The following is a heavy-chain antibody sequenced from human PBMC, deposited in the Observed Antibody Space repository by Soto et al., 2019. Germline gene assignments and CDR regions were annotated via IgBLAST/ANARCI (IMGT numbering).Heavy chain of an antibody. CDR3: ASSPPWVVHYFAY. V-gene: IGHV4-31*03. CDR1: GGSISSGGYY. J-gene: IGHJ4*02. CDR2: IYYSGST. D-gene: IGHD3-16*02. Sequence: SETLSLTCTVSGGSISSGGYYWSWIRQHPGKGLEWIGYIYYSGSTYYNPSLKSRVTISVDTSKNQFSLKLSSVTAADTAVYYCASSPPWVVHYFAYWGQGTLVTVSS.